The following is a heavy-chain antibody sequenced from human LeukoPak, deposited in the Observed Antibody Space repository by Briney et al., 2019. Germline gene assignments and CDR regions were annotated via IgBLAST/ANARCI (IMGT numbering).Heavy chain of an antibody. D-gene: IGHD3-22*01. CDR3: AKDPGYYDSRYDAFDI. CDR1: GFTFSSYA. V-gene: IGHV3-23*01. J-gene: IGHJ3*02. Sequence: TGGSLRLSCAASGFTFSSYAMSWVRQAPGKGLEWVSAISGSGGSTYYADSVKGRFTISRDNSKNTLYLQMNSLRAEDTAVYYCAKDPGYYDSRYDAFDIWGQGTMVTVSS. CDR2: ISGSGGST.